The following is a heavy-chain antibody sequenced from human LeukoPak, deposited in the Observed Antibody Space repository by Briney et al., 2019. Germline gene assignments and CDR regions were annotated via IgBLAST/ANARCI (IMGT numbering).Heavy chain of an antibody. CDR3: ARAPGFYYDSSGYRQYYYYYMDV. CDR2: VYTSGST. V-gene: IGHV4-4*07. CDR1: GGSISSYY. Sequence: PSETLSLTCTVSGGSISSYYGSWIRQPAGKGLEWIGRVYTSGSTNYNPSLKSRVTMSVDTSKNQFSLKLSSVTAADTAVYYCARAPGFYYDSSGYRQYYYYYMDVWGKGTTVTVSS. J-gene: IGHJ6*03. D-gene: IGHD3-22*01.